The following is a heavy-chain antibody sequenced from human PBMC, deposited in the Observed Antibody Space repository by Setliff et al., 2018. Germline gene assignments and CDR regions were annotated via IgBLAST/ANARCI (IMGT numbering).Heavy chain of an antibody. CDR1: GFTFSTYW. CDR2: IKKDGSET. V-gene: IGHV3-7*03. J-gene: IGHJ4*02. CDR3: ARGTSGWFPHDY. D-gene: IGHD6-19*01. Sequence: GGSLRLSCAASGFTFSTYWMTWVRQAPGKGLECVSNIKKDGSETHYVDSVKGRFIISRDNAKDSLYLQMNSLRGEDTAVYYCARGTSGWFPHDYWGQGTLVTVSS.